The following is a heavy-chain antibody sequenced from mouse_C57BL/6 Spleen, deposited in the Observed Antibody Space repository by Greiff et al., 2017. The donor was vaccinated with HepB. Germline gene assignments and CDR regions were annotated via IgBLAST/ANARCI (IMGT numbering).Heavy chain of an antibody. CDR3: ARPDYYGSSRYAMDY. CDR1: GYTFTSYW. J-gene: IGHJ4*01. V-gene: IGHV1-55*01. Sequence: QVQLQQPGAELVKPGASVKMSCKASGYTFTSYWITWVKQRPGQGLEWIGDIYPGSGSTNYNEKFKSKATLTVDTSSSTAYMQLSGLTSEDSAVYYCARPDYYGSSRYAMDYWGQGTSVTVSS. CDR2: IYPGSGST. D-gene: IGHD1-1*01.